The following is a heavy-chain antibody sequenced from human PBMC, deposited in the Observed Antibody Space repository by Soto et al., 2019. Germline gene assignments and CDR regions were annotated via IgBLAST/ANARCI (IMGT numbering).Heavy chain of an antibody. Sequence: GGSLRLSCAASGFTFSDHYMDWVCQAPGKGLEWVGRTRNKANSYTTEYAASVKGRFTISRDDSKNSLYLQMNSLKTEDTAVYYCAREYNWNYFDYWGQGTLVTVSS. J-gene: IGHJ4*02. V-gene: IGHV3-72*01. D-gene: IGHD1-20*01. CDR2: TRNKANSYTT. CDR3: AREYNWNYFDY. CDR1: GFTFSDHY.